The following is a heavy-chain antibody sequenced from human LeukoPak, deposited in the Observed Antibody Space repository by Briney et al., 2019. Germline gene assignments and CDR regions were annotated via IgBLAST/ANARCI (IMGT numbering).Heavy chain of an antibody. CDR1: GFTFSSYA. Sequence: PPGRSLRLSCAASGFTFSSYAMHWVRQAPGKGLEWVAVISYDGSNKYYADSVKGRFTISRDNSKNTLYLQMNSLRAEDTAVYYCARVGGSGWHIYYYGMDVWGQGTTVTVSS. J-gene: IGHJ6*02. CDR3: ARVGGSGWHIYYYGMDV. V-gene: IGHV3-30*14. CDR2: ISYDGSNK. D-gene: IGHD6-19*01.